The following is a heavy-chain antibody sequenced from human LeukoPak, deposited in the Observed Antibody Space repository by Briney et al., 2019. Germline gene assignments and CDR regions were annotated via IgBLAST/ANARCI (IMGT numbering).Heavy chain of an antibody. D-gene: IGHD3-3*01. CDR3: ARDFSRYYMDV. J-gene: IGHJ6*03. V-gene: IGHV3-30-3*01. CDR1: GFTFSSYA. CDR2: ISYDGSNK. Sequence: GGSLRLSCAASGFTFSSYAMHWVRQAPGKGLEWVAVISYDGSNKYYADSVKGRLTISRDNSKNTLYLQMNSLRAEDTAVYYCARDFSRYYMDVWGKGTTVTVSS.